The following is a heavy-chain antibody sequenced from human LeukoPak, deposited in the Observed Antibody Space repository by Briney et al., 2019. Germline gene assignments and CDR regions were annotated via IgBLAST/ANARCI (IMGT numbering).Heavy chain of an antibody. CDR1: GFTFNSYG. CDR2: ITGSGYTT. CDR3: AKSSGYGDYGYYYYYMDV. Sequence: GGSLRLSCEASGFTFNSYGMSWVRQAPGKGLEWVSAITGSGYTTYYADSVKGRFTISRDNSENTLYLQMNSLRAEDTAVYYCAKSSGYGDYGYYYYYMDVWGKGTTVTISS. V-gene: IGHV3-23*01. D-gene: IGHD4-17*01. J-gene: IGHJ6*03.